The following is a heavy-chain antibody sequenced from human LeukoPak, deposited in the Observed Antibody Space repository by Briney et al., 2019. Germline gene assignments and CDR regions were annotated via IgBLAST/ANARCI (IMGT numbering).Heavy chain of an antibody. Sequence: PGRSLRLSCAASGFTFSSYSMQWVRQAPGKGLEWVSYISSSGSTIYYADSVKGRFTISRDNAKNSLYLQMNSLRAEDTAVYYCARGNYDYVWGSYTFHVWGKGTTVTVSS. V-gene: IGHV3-48*04. CDR1: GFTFSSYS. J-gene: IGHJ6*04. CDR2: ISSSGSTI. D-gene: IGHD3-16*01. CDR3: ARGNYDYVWGSYTFHV.